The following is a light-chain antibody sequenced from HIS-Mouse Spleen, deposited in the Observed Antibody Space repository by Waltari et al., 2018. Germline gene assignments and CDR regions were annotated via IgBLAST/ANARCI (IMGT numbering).Light chain of an antibody. CDR3: NSRDSSGNHWV. J-gene: IGLJ3*02. CDR1: SLRTIY. CDR2: GKN. V-gene: IGLV3-19*01. Sequence: SSALTQDPAVSVALGPPVRITCTRDSLRTIYASSYQQKPGQAPVLVIYGKNNRPSGIPDRFSGSSSGNTASLTITGAQAEDEADYYCNSRDSSGNHWVFGGGTKLTVL.